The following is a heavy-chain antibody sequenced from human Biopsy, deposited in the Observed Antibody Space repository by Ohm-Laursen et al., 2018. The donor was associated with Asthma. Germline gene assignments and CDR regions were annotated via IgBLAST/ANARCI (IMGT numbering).Heavy chain of an antibody. D-gene: IGHD3-22*01. J-gene: IGHJ4*02. CDR3: ARGDSSNWSHYYFDY. CDR2: IYSGGTS. V-gene: IGHV3-53*01. CDR1: GFVVSRDH. Sequence: GSLRLSCAASGFVVSRDHMFWVRQAPGKGLEWVSVIYSGGTSHTADSVRGRFTISRDYSKNMLYLQMHSLRAEDTAVYYCARGDSSNWSHYYFDYWGQGTLVTVSS.